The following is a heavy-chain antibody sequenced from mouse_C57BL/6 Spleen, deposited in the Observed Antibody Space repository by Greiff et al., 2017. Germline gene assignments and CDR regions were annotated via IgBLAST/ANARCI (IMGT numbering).Heavy chain of an antibody. J-gene: IGHJ1*03. Sequence: VQLQQSGPELVQPGASVKISCKASGYSFTGYYMNWVKQSPEKSLEWIGEINPSTGGTTYNQKFKAKATLTVDKSSSTAYMQLKSLTSEDSAVYYCAKAYPGYFDVWGTGTTVTVAS. CDR1: GYSFTGYY. V-gene: IGHV1-42*01. D-gene: IGHD5-1-1*01. CDR2: INPSTGGT. CDR3: AKAYPGYFDV.